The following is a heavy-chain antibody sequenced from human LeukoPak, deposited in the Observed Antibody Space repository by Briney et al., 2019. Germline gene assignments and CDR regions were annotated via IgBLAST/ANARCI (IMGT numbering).Heavy chain of an antibody. CDR3: ARAKSFSSSVDIVATSLPDY. V-gene: IGHV1-69*05. J-gene: IGHJ4*02. CDR2: IIPIFGTA. D-gene: IGHD5-12*01. Sequence: ASVKVSCKASGGTFSSYAISWVRQAPGKGLEWMGGIIPIFGTANYAQKFQGRVTITTDESTSTAYMELSSLRSEDTAVYYCARAKSFSSSVDIVATSLPDYWGQGTLVTVSS. CDR1: GGTFSSYA.